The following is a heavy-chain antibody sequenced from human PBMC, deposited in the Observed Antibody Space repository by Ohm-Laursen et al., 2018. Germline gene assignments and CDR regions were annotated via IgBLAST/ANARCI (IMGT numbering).Heavy chain of an antibody. D-gene: IGHD3-22*01. Sequence: SLRLSCSASGFTFSDYYMNWVRQAPGKGLEWVSSISSSSSYIYYADSVKGRFTISRDNAKNSLYLQMNSLRAEDTAVYYCARERDYYDSSGYYVRDEIDYWGQGTLVTVSS. V-gene: IGHV3-21*01. J-gene: IGHJ4*02. CDR3: ARERDYYDSSGYYVRDEIDY. CDR1: GFTFSDYY. CDR2: ISSSSSYI.